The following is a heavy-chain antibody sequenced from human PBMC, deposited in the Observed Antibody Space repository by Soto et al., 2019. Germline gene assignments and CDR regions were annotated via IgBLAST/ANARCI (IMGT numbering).Heavy chain of an antibody. CDR1: GFTFSSYG. Sequence: QVQLVESGGGVVQPGRSLRLSCAASGFTFSSYGMHWVRQAPGKGLEWVAVIWYDGSNKYYADSVKGRFTISRDNSKNTLYLQMNSLRAEDTAVYYCARGPLRDFWSGYYFDYWGQGTLVTVSS. D-gene: IGHD3-3*01. CDR3: ARGPLRDFWSGYYFDY. CDR2: IWYDGSNK. J-gene: IGHJ4*02. V-gene: IGHV3-33*01.